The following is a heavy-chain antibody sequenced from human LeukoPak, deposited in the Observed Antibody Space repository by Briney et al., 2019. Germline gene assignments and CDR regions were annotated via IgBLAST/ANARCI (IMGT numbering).Heavy chain of an antibody. Sequence: SETLSLTCTVSGGSISSYSWSWIRQPPGKGLEWVGYIYYSGSTNYNPSLKSRVTISVDTSKNQFSLKLSSVTAADTAVYYCARGWIQLWSPTIFNWFDPWGQGTLVTVSS. CDR2: IYYSGST. J-gene: IGHJ5*02. D-gene: IGHD5-18*01. CDR3: ARGWIQLWSPTIFNWFDP. CDR1: GGSISSYS. V-gene: IGHV4-59*01.